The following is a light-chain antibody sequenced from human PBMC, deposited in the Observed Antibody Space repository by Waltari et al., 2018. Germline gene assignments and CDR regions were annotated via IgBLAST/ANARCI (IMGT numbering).Light chain of an antibody. J-gene: IGKJ1*01. CDR2: KAS. Sequence: DIQMTQSPSTLSASLDDRLTITCRASQSFSSWLTWYQQKPGKAPNLLIYKASILEGGVQSRFSGSGSGTEFTLTISSLQPDDFATYYCQQYNSYPWTFGQGTKLEIK. V-gene: IGKV1-5*03. CDR1: QSFSSW. CDR3: QQYNSYPWT.